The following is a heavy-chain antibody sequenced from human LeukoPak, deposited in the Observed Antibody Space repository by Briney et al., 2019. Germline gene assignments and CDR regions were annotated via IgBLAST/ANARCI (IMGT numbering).Heavy chain of an antibody. CDR3: AKSSRYQLPYGSFDY. CDR2: ISGSADST. D-gene: IGHD2-2*02. V-gene: IGHV3-23*01. J-gene: IGHJ4*02. CDR1: GFTVSSNY. Sequence: PGGSLRLSCAASGFTVSSNYMSWVREAPGKGLEWVSFISGSADSTNYADSVKGRFTISRDNAKNSLYLQMNSLRAEDMAFYYCAKSSRYQLPYGSFDYWGQGSLVTVSS.